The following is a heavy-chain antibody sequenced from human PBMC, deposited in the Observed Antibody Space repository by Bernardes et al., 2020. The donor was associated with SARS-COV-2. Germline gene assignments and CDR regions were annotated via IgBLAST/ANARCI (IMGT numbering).Heavy chain of an antibody. V-gene: IGHV3-23*01. D-gene: IGHD5-18*01. CDR2: ISGSGGST. Sequence: GGSLRLSCAASGFIFSRNAMTWVRQAPGKGLEWVSGISGSGGSTYYADSVKGRFTISRDNSNNTLYLEMNSLKADDTATYFCAKCIQGSYAMDVWGQGTTVTVSS. CDR1: GFIFSRNA. J-gene: IGHJ6*02. CDR3: AKCIQGSYAMDV.